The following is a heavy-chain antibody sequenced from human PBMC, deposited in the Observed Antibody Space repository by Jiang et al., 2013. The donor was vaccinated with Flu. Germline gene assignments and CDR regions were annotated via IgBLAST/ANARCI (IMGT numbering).Heavy chain of an antibody. CDR1: VAPSAVVVTT. V-gene: IGHV4-39*07. D-gene: IGHD1-26*01. CDR2: IIIWEH. Sequence: ETLSLTCTVSVAPSAVVVTTGAGSASPRKGLEWIGSIIIWEHLLQPSLKSRVTISVDTSKNQFSLKLSSVTAADTAVYYCARVNVGATGFDYWGQGTLVTVSS. J-gene: IGHJ4*02. CDR3: ARVNVGATGFDY.